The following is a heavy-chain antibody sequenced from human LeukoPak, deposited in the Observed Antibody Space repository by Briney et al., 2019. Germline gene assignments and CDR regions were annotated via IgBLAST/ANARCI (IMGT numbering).Heavy chain of an antibody. CDR2: IYYSGST. CDR1: GGSISSYY. CDR3: ARDNIAAAAGAFDI. D-gene: IGHD6-13*01. V-gene: IGHV4-59*12. J-gene: IGHJ3*02. Sequence: PSETLSLTCTVSGGSISSYYWSWIRQLPGKGLEWIGYIYYSGSTNYNPSLKSRVTISVDTSKNQFSLKLSSVTAADTAVYYCARDNIAAAAGAFDIWGQGTMVTVSS.